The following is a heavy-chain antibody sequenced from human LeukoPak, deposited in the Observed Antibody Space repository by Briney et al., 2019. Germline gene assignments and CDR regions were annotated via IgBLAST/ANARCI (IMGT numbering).Heavy chain of an antibody. J-gene: IGHJ4*02. CDR2: IVGSSST. CDR3: SRVGAGSSRDY. CDR1: GFTFSNFA. V-gene: IGHV3-21*01. Sequence: GGSLRLSCAASGFTFSNFAMTWVRQAPGKGLEWVSSIVGSSSTYYADSLKGRFTISRDNAKNSLYLQMNSLRAEDTAVYYCSRVGAGSSRDYWGQGTLVTVSS. D-gene: IGHD6-13*01.